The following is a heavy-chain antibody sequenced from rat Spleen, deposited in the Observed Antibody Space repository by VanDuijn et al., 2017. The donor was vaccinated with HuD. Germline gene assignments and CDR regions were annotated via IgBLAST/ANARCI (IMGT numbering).Heavy chain of an antibody. CDR3: ARRHYGYTDYFDY. CDR1: GFTFSDYY. V-gene: IGHV5-25*01. D-gene: IGHD1-9*01. Sequence: EVQLVESDGGLVQPGRSLKLSCAASGFTFSDYYMDWVRQAPTMGLEWVTSISPSGGATYYRDSVKGRFTVSRDNAKSTLYLQMDSLRSEDTATYYCARRHYGYTDYFDYWGQGVMVTVSS. CDR2: ISPSGGAT. J-gene: IGHJ2*01.